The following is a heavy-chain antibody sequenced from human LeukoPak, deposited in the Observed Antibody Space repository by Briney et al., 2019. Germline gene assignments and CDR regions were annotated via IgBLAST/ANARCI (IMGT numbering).Heavy chain of an antibody. CDR2: IYYSGST. CDR3: ARSESYGIEYYYDSSGYDTSTIFDY. CDR1: GGSISSYY. D-gene: IGHD3-22*01. V-gene: IGHV4-59*01. Sequence: SETLSLTCTVSGGSISSYYWSWIRQPPGKGLEWIGYIYYSGSTNYNPSLKSRVTISVDTSKNQFSLKLSSVTAADTAVYYCARSESYGIEYYYDSSGYDTSTIFDYWGQGTLVTVSS. J-gene: IGHJ4*02.